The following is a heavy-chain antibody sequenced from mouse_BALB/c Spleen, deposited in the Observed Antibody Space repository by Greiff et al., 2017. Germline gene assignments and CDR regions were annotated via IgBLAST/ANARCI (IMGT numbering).Heavy chain of an antibody. CDR3: TIPDYYAMDY. CDR2: INPSNGGT. Sequence: QVQLQQSGAELVKPGASVKLSCKASGYTFTSYYMYWVKQRPGQGLEWIGEINPSNGGTNFNEKFKSKATLTVDKSSSTAYMQLSSLTSEDSAVYYCTIPDYYAMDYWGQGTSVTVSS. J-gene: IGHJ4*01. CDR1: GYTFTSYY. V-gene: IGHV1S16*01.